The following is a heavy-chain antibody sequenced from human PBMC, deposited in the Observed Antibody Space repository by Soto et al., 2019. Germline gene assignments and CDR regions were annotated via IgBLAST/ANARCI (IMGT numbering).Heavy chain of an antibody. Sequence: PGESLKISCKGSGYSFTSYWISWVRQMPGKGLEWMGRIDPSDSYTNYSPSLQGHVTISADKSISTAYLQWSSLKASDTAMYYCARARSYDYVWGSYRLSYYGMDVWGQGTTVTVSS. V-gene: IGHV5-10-1*01. CDR2: IDPSDSYT. CDR1: GYSFTSYW. D-gene: IGHD3-16*02. J-gene: IGHJ6*02. CDR3: ARARSYDYVWGSYRLSYYGMDV.